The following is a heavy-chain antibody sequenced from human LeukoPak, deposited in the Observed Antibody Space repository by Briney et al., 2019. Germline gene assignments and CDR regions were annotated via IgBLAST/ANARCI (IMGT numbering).Heavy chain of an antibody. Sequence: TGGSLRLSCAASGFTFSSYSMNWVRQAPGKGLEWVSYISSSSSTIYYADSVKGRFTISRDNAKNSLYLQMNSLRAEDTAVYYCARDQPSWFGELGAFDIWGQGTMVTVSS. J-gene: IGHJ3*02. V-gene: IGHV3-48*04. CDR2: ISSSSSTI. CDR1: GFTFSSYS. CDR3: ARDQPSWFGELGAFDI. D-gene: IGHD3-10*01.